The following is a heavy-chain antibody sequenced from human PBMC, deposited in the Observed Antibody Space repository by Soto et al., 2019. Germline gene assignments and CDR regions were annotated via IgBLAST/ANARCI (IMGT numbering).Heavy chain of an antibody. J-gene: IGHJ5*02. CDR2: VKSKTDGGTT. Sequence: PGGSLRPSCTASGFTFSNAWMTWVRQAPGKGLEWVGRVKSKTDGGTTEFAAPVKGRFTISRDDSKNTLYLQMNSLKTEDTAVYYCSVDLVRGVIIKVGFDPWGQGTLVTVSS. D-gene: IGHD3-10*01. CDR1: GFTFSNAW. CDR3: SVDLVRGVIIKVGFDP. V-gene: IGHV3-15*01.